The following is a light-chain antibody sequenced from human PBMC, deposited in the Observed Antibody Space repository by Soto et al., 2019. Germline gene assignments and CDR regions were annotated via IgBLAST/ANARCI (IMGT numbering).Light chain of an antibody. V-gene: IGKV3-15*01. CDR2: DAS. Sequence: IVMTQSPATLSVSPGERATLSCRASRGISSNLAWYQQKPGQAPRLLIYDASTRATGIPARFSGSGSGTDFTLTISRLEPEDFAVYYCHQYVSSWTFGQGTKVDIK. CDR1: RGISSN. J-gene: IGKJ1*01. CDR3: HQYVSSWT.